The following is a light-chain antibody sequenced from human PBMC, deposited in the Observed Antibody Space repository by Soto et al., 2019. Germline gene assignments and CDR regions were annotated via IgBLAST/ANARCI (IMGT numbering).Light chain of an antibody. Sequence: SVLTKPPSAYGSPGESVTISCTGTSSDVGGYNYVSWYQQHPGKAPKLMIYEVSKRPSGVPDRFSGSKSGNTASLTVSGLQPEDEADYYCSSYAASNDLGVFGTGTKVTVL. CDR2: EVS. CDR1: SSDVGGYNY. V-gene: IGLV2-8*01. J-gene: IGLJ1*01. CDR3: SSYAASNDLGV.